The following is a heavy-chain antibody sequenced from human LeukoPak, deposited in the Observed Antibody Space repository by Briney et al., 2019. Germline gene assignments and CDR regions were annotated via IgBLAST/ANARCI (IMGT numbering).Heavy chain of an antibody. CDR3: AKGASGYDLAYFDY. CDR2: MSGSGGST. D-gene: IGHD5-12*01. J-gene: IGHJ4*02. CDR1: GVTFSSYA. Sequence: PGGSLRLSCAASGVTFSSYALSWVREAPGKGLEWVSAMSGSGGSTYYADSVKGRFTISRDNSKNSLYLQMNSLRAEDTAVYYCAKGASGYDLAYFDYWGQGTLVTVSS. V-gene: IGHV3-23*01.